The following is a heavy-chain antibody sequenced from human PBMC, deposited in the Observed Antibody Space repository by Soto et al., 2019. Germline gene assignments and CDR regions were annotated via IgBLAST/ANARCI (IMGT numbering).Heavy chain of an antibody. Sequence: PSETLSLTCAVYGGSFSGYYWSWIRQPPGKGLEWIGEINHSGSTNYNPSLKSRVTISVDTSKNQFSLKLSSVTAADTAVYYCARDSITMGQGVFAIWGQGTMVTVSS. V-gene: IGHV4-34*01. CDR3: ARDSITMGQGVFAI. D-gene: IGHD3-10*01. CDR1: GGSFSGYY. J-gene: IGHJ3*02. CDR2: INHSGST.